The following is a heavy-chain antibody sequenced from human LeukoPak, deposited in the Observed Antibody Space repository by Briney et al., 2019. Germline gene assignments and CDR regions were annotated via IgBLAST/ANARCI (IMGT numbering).Heavy chain of an antibody. CDR3: ARMYYDSSGSPLFDY. Sequence: ASVKVSCKASGYNFTSYDINCVRQATGQGLEWMGRMNPNSGNTGYAQKFQGRVTMTRNTSISTAYMELSSLRSEDTAVYYCARMYYDSSGSPLFDYWGQGTLVTVSS. D-gene: IGHD3-22*01. CDR1: GYNFTSYD. J-gene: IGHJ4*02. V-gene: IGHV1-8*01. CDR2: MNPNSGNT.